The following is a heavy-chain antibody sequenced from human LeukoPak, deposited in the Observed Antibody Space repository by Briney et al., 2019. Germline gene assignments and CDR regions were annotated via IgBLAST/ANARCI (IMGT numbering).Heavy chain of an antibody. Sequence: PGGSLRLSCAASGFTFSDYYMSWIRRAPGKGLEWVSYISSSGRTIYYADSVKGRFTIPRDNAKNSLYLQMNRLRAEDTAVYYCARDGHSSGSPQDDYWGQGTLVTVSS. CDR1: GFTFSDYY. D-gene: IGHD3-22*01. V-gene: IGHV3-11*01. CDR2: ISSSGRTI. J-gene: IGHJ4*02. CDR3: ARDGHSSGSPQDDY.